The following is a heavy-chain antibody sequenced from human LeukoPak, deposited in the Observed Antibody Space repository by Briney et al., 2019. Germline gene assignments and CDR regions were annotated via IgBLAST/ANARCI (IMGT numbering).Heavy chain of an antibody. Sequence: SETLSLTCAVYGGSFSGYYWRWIRQAPGQGLEWVGDINLSGSTNYNPSLKSRVTISVDSSKKPFSLKLSSVTAAETAVYYCARVGYYYGSGSYYFDYWGQGTLVTVSS. V-gene: IGHV4-34*01. J-gene: IGHJ4*02. D-gene: IGHD3-10*01. CDR3: ARVGYYYGSGSYYFDY. CDR2: INLSGST. CDR1: GGSFSGYY.